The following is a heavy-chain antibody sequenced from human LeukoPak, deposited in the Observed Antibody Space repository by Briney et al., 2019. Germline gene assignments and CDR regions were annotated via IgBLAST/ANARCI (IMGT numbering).Heavy chain of an antibody. Sequence: PSETLSLTCAVSGGSISSSNWWSWVRQPPGKGLEWIGEIYHSGSTNYNPSLKSRVTISVDTSKNQFSLKLSSVTAADTAVYYCARGSRSGYSYDGFDYWGQGTLVTVSS. CDR3: ARGSRSGYSYDGFDY. CDR1: GGSISSSNW. D-gene: IGHD5-18*01. V-gene: IGHV4-4*02. J-gene: IGHJ4*02. CDR2: IYHSGST.